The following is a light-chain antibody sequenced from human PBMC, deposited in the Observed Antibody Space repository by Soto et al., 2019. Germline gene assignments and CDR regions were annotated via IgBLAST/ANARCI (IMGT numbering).Light chain of an antibody. CDR3: QQSYSTTRT. V-gene: IGKV4-1*01. Sequence: DIVMTQSPDSLAVSLGERATINCKSSQSVLYSSNNKNYLAWYQQKPGQTPKLLIYWASTRESGVPDRFSGSGSGTDFTLTISSLQAEDVAVYYCQQSYSTTRTFGQGTKVEIK. CDR1: QSVLYSSNNKNY. J-gene: IGKJ1*01. CDR2: WAS.